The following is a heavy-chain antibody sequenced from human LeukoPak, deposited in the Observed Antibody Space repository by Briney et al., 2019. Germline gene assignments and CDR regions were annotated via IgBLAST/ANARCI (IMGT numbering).Heavy chain of an antibody. CDR2: IKQDGSEK. Sequence: PGGSLRLSCAASGFTFSTYWMSWVRQAPGKGLEWVAYIKQDGSEKYYVDSVKGRFTLSRDNARNSVYLQMNSLRADDTAVYYCARWRGALDAFDIWGQGTMVTVSS. V-gene: IGHV3-7*01. J-gene: IGHJ3*02. CDR3: ARWRGALDAFDI. D-gene: IGHD3-10*01. CDR1: GFTFSTYW.